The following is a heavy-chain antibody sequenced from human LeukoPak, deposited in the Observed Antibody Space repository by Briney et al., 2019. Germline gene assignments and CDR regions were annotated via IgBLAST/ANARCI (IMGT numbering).Heavy chain of an antibody. J-gene: IGHJ3*02. CDR3: ARHYPYSSSSVAFDI. CDR1: GYSISSGYY. V-gene: IGHV4-38-2*01. D-gene: IGHD6-6*01. CDR2: IYHSGST. Sequence: SETLSLTCAVSGYSISSGYYWGWIRQPPGKGLEWIGSIYHSGSTYYNPSLKSRVTISVDTSKNQFSLKLSSVTAADTAVYYCARHYPYSSSSVAFDIWGQGTMVTVSS.